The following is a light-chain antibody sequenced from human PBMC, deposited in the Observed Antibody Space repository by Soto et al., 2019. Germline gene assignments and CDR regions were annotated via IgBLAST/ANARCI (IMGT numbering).Light chain of an antibody. Sequence: QSVLTQPPSVSGAPGQRVTIACTGNNSNIGTGFDVHWYRQFPGGAHKLLLSGTAHRPSGVPDRNSGTKSGTSAYLAITGLQGEAEAEYYCETSDRGRFVLLFGTGIKLTVL. J-gene: IGLJ1*01. CDR1: NSNIGTGFD. CDR3: ETSDRGRFVLL. V-gene: IGLV1-40*01. CDR2: GTA.